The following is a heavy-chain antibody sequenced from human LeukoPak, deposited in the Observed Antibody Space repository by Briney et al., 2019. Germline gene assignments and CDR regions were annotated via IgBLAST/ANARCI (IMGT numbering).Heavy chain of an antibody. CDR2: ISSSGFTL. V-gene: IGHV3-11*04. D-gene: IGHD4-11*01. J-gene: IGHJ6*03. Sequence: GGSLRLSCAASGFTFSDHYLDWVRQAPGKGLEWVSYISSSGFTLNYADSVKGRFTISRDNAKNSLYLQMNSLRAEDTAVYYCARGVPKTSYYYYYMDVWGKGTTVTVSS. CDR3: ARGVPKTSYYYYYMDV. CDR1: GFTFSDHY.